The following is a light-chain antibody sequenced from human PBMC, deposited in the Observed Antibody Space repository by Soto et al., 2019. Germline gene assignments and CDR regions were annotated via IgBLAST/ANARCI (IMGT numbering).Light chain of an antibody. CDR2: AAS. V-gene: IGKV3-20*01. J-gene: IGKJ3*01. CDR1: ESVSTSY. Sequence: EIVLTQSPGTLSLSPGERATLSCRASESVSTSYLAWYQQKPDQPTMLLNYAASGRATGIPDRFSVSASGTDFTITSSMLEPEVFAVYYCQHYGTSDPFGRGTKVDIK. CDR3: QHYGTSDP.